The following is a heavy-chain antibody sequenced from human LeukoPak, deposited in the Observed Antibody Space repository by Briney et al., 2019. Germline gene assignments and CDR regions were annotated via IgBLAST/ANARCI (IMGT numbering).Heavy chain of an antibody. Sequence: ASVKVSCKASGYTFTSYGISWVRQAPGQGLEWMGWISAYNGNTNYAQKLQGRVTMTTDTSTSTAYMELGSLRSDDTAVYYCARGFSGRRVYYYYMDVWGKGTTVTISS. CDR1: GYTFTSYG. CDR3: ARGFSGRRVYYYYMDV. J-gene: IGHJ6*03. V-gene: IGHV1-18*01. D-gene: IGHD3-3*02. CDR2: ISAYNGNT.